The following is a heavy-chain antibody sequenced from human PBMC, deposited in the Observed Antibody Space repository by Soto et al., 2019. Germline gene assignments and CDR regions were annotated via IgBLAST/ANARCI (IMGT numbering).Heavy chain of an antibody. Sequence: QITLKESGPTVVKPTQTLTLTCTISGFSLNAGGVGVGWVRQTPGKALEWLAFIYWNDDERYSPSLKTRLTITNDTSKNQVVLTMTHMDPVDTGTYYCAHNPFWSGSQDWYDPWGQGTPVTVSP. CDR2: IYWNDDE. V-gene: IGHV2-5*01. J-gene: IGHJ5*02. CDR3: AHNPFWSGSQDWYDP. CDR1: GFSLNAGGVG. D-gene: IGHD3-3*01.